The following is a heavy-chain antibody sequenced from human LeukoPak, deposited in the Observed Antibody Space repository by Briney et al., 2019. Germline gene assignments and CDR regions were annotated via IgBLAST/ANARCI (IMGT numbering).Heavy chain of an antibody. CDR3: AKFRGMIVASYFFDY. D-gene: IGHD3-22*01. CDR2: ISRSGDTT. V-gene: IGHV3-23*01. CDR1: GFSFSNYG. Sequence: GGSLRLSCAASGFSFSNYGMNWVRQAPGKGLEWVSGISRSGDTTYYAASVKGRFTISRDNSENTLFLQMDSLRADDTAVYYCAKFRGMIVASYFFDYWGQGALVTVSS. J-gene: IGHJ4*02.